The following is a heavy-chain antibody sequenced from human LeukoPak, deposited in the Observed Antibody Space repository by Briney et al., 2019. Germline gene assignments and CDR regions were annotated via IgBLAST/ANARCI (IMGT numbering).Heavy chain of an antibody. J-gene: IGHJ4*02. CDR2: VDPEDGET. CDR1: GYTFTDYY. V-gene: IGHV1-69-2*01. D-gene: IGHD6-19*01. Sequence: GASVKVSCKVSGYTFTDYYMHWVQQAPGKGLEWMGLVDPEDGETIYAEKFQGRVTITADTSTDTAYMELSSLRSEDTAVYYCATRFSSSGWYYFDYWGQGTLVTVSS. CDR3: ATRFSSSGWYYFDY.